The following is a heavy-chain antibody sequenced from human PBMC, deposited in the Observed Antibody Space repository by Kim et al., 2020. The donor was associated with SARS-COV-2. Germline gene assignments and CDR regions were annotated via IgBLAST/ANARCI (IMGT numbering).Heavy chain of an antibody. CDR2: ISSNGGST. J-gene: IGHJ6*02. Sequence: GGSLRLSCSASGFTFSSYAMHWVRQAPGKGLEYVSAISSNGGSTYYADSVKGRFTISRDNSKNTLYLQMSSLRAEDTAVYYCVKDSERRKYSSGCPKRYYGMDVWGQGTTVTVSS. D-gene: IGHD6-19*01. CDR1: GFTFSSYA. V-gene: IGHV3-64D*09. CDR3: VKDSERRKYSSGCPKRYYGMDV.